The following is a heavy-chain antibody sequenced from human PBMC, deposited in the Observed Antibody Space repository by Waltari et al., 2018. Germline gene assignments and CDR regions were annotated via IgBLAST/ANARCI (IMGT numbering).Heavy chain of an antibody. CDR1: GGSFSGYY. CDR2: INQSGIT. J-gene: IGHJ3*02. D-gene: IGHD2-21*02. V-gene: IGHV4-34*01. Sequence: QVQLQQWGAGLLEPSETLSLTCAVHGGSFSGYYWSWIRQPPGKGLEWIGEINQSGITNYNPSLKSRVTISVDTAKNQFSLKLSSVTAADTAVYYCARGLTAIRAFDIWGQGTMVTVSS. CDR3: ARGLTAIRAFDI.